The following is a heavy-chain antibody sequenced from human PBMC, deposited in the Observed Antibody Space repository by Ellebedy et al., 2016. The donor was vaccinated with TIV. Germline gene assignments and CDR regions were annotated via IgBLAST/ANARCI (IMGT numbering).Heavy chain of an antibody. D-gene: IGHD5-18*01. CDR1: GGTFSSYA. CDR3: ACGYSYGYDAFDI. V-gene: IGHV1-69*04. CDR2: IIPILGIA. Sequence: SVKVSCXASGGTFSSYALSWVRQAPGQGLEWMGRIIPILGIANYAQKFQGRVTITADKSTSTAYMELSSLRSEDTAVYYCACGYSYGYDAFDIWGQGTLVTVSS. J-gene: IGHJ3*02.